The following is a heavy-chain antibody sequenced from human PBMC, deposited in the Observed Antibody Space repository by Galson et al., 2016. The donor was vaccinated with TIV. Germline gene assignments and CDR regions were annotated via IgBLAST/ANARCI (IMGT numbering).Heavy chain of an antibody. Sequence: SLRLSCAASTFNIKDNYMTWVRQAPGKGLEWVSIISSGGTTNYADYVKGRFTIGRDESKNTLYLEMNNMRLEDTAVYYCARNRRHCGNECFLYYYYGMDVWGRGTTVTVSS. CDR3: ARNRRHCGNECFLYYYYGMDV. CDR1: TFNIKDNY. D-gene: IGHD2-21*01. CDR2: ISSGGTT. J-gene: IGHJ6*02. V-gene: IGHV3-53*05.